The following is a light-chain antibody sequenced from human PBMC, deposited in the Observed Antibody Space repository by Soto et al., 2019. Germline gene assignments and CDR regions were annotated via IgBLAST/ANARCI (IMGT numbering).Light chain of an antibody. V-gene: IGKV3-20*01. J-gene: IGKJ1*01. Sequence: EIVLTQSPGTLSLSPGERATLSCRASQSGSSSYLAWYQQKPGQDPRLLIYGASSRATGIPDRFSGSGSGTDFALTISSLEPEDFAVYYWQQYGSSPWTFGQGTKVEI. CDR2: GAS. CDR1: QSGSSSY. CDR3: QQYGSSPWT.